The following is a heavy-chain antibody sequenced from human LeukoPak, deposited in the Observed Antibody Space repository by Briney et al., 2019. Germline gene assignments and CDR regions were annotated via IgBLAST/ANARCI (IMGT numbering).Heavy chain of an antibody. J-gene: IGHJ2*01. V-gene: IGHV1-18*01. D-gene: IGHD2-21*02. CDR2: VSAYNGNT. Sequence: ASVKVSCKASGYTFTSYGISWVRQAPGQGLEWMGWVSAYNGNTNYAQKLQGRVTMTEDTSTDTAYMELSSLRSEDTAVYYCAKDLVTWASGNWYFDLWGRGTLVTVSS. CDR3: AKDLVTWASGNWYFDL. CDR1: GYTFTSYG.